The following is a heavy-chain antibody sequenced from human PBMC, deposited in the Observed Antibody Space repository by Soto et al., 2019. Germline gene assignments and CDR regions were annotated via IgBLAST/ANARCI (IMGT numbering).Heavy chain of an antibody. CDR3: ARIAAAGRPFDY. CDR2: IKQDGSEK. CDR1: GFTFSSYW. J-gene: IGHJ4*02. Sequence: XGSLRLSCAASGFTFSSYWMSWVRQAPGKGLEWVANIKQDGSEKYYVDSVKGRFTISRDNAKNSLYLQMSSLRAEDTAVYYCARIAAAGRPFDYWGQGTLVTVSS. D-gene: IGHD6-13*01. V-gene: IGHV3-7*01.